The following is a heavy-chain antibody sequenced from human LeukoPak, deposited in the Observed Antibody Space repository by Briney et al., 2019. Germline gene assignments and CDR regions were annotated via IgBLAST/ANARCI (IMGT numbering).Heavy chain of an antibody. CDR1: GYTFTNYG. CDR3: ARVMGGSSWYYFDY. J-gene: IGHJ4*02. D-gene: IGHD6-13*01. V-gene: IGHV1-18*01. CDR2: ISGYNGHT. Sequence: ASVKVSCKASGYTFTNYGITWVRQAPGQGLEWMGWISGYNGHTNYAQKLQGRVTMTTDESTSTAYMELSSLRSEDTAVYYCARVMGGSSWYYFDYWGQGTLVTVSS.